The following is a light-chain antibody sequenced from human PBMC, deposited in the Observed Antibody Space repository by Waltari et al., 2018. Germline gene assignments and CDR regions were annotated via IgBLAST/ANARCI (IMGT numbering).Light chain of an antibody. J-gene: IGLJ2*01. Sequence: QSALPQPPSASGSPGQSVTISCTGTSRDVGGYNFVSWYQQHPGKAPKLMIYEVSKRPSGVPDRFSGSKSGNTAYLTVSGLQAEDEADYYCNSHAGSNSVLFCGGTKLTVL. CDR3: NSHAGSNSVL. V-gene: IGLV2-8*01. CDR1: SRDVGGYNF. CDR2: EVS.